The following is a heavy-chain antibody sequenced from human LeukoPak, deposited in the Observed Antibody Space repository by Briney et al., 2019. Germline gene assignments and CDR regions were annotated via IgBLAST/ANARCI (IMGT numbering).Heavy chain of an antibody. CDR3: ARVPQESYCSGGTCYHHYYGMDV. V-gene: IGHV4-59*01. D-gene: IGHD2-15*01. Sequence: PSETLSLTCTVSGDSISSYYWSWIRQPPGKGLEWIGYVYSSGTTKYNPSLNSRVTISVDTSKNQFSLKLSSVTATDTAVYYCARVPQESYCSGGTCYHHYYGMDVWGQGTTVTVSS. CDR1: GDSISSYY. J-gene: IGHJ6*02. CDR2: VYSSGTT.